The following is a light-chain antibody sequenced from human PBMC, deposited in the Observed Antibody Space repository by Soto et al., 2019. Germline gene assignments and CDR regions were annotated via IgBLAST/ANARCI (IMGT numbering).Light chain of an antibody. J-gene: IGKJ3*01. V-gene: IGKV1-27*01. CDR2: AAS. CDR1: QGFSSY. Sequence: DIQMTHSPSSLSASVGGRCTITCRASQGFSSYLAWYQKKPGKPPKLLIYAASTLQSGVPSRLSGSGYGTYLTLTISSLKNEDVGSYYCQKYDSAPFTFGPGTKVDIK. CDR3: QKYDSAPFT.